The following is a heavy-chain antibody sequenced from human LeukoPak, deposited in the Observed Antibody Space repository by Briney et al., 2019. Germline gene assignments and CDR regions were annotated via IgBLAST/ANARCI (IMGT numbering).Heavy chain of an antibody. V-gene: IGHV3-30*02. J-gene: IGHJ6*02. Sequence: GGSLRLSCAASGFTFSSYGMHWVRQAPGKGLEWVAFIRYDGSNKYYADFVKGRFTISRDNSKNTLYLQMNSLRAEDTAVYYCAKDWADSSSWKLYYYYGMDVWGQGTTVTVTS. CDR1: GFTFSSYG. CDR2: IRYDGSNK. CDR3: AKDWADSSSWKLYYYYGMDV. D-gene: IGHD6-13*01.